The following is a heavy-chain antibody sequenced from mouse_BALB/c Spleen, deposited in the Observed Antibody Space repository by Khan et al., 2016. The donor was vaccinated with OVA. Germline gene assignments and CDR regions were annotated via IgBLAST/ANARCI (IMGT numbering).Heavy chain of an antibody. CDR1: GYSFTTYY. CDR3: TRHGYVAWFTY. Sequence: EVQLQQSGPELMKPGASVKISCMASGYSFTTYYIHWVMQSHGKSLEWIGYIDPFSGSTTYNQKFKGKATLTVDKSSSTAYIHLSNLTSEDSAVYCCTRHGYVAWFTYWGQGTLVTVSA. D-gene: IGHD2-2*01. CDR2: IDPFSGST. J-gene: IGHJ3*01. V-gene: IGHV1S135*01.